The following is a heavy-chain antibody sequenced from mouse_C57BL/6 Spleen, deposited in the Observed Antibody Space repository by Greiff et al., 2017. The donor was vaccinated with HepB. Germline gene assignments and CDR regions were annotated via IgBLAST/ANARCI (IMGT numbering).Heavy chain of an antibody. CDR3: ARSRFDYYGSSWYFDV. CDR2: IYPGDGDT. Sequence: VQLQQSGAELVKPGASVKISCKASGYAFSSYWMNWVKQRPGKGLEWIGQIYPGDGDTNYNGKFKGKATLTADKSSSTAYMQLSSLTSEDSAVYCCARSRFDYYGSSWYFDVWGTGTTVTVSS. D-gene: IGHD1-1*01. V-gene: IGHV1-80*01. CDR1: GYAFSSYW. J-gene: IGHJ1*03.